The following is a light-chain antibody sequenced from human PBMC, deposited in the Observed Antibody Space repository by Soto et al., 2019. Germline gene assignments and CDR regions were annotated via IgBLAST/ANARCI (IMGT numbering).Light chain of an antibody. Sequence: DIQMTQSPSTLSASVGDRVTITCRASQSISSWLAWYQQKPGKAPKLLIYDASSLESGVPSRFSGSGSGTEFPLTISSLQPDDFATYYCQQYNSYSFTFGGGTKVEIK. CDR3: QQYNSYSFT. V-gene: IGKV1-5*01. CDR1: QSISSW. J-gene: IGKJ4*01. CDR2: DAS.